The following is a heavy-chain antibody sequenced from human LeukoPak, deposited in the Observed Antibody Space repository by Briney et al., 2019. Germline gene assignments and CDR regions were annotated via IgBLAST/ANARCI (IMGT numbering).Heavy chain of an antibody. CDR3: AREEYYYDSSGYHYLGPQDGAFDI. CDR1: GYTFTGYY. D-gene: IGHD3-22*01. CDR2: INPNSGGT. V-gene: IGHV1-2*02. J-gene: IGHJ3*02. Sequence: RASVKVSCKASGYTFTGYYMHWVRQAPGQGLEWMGWINPNSGGTNYAQKFQGRVTMTRDTSISTAYMELSRLRSDDTAVYYCAREEYYYDSSGYHYLGPQDGAFDIWGQGTMVTVSS.